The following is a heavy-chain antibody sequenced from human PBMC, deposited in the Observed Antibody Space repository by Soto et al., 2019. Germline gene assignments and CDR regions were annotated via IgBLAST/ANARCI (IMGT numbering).Heavy chain of an antibody. CDR1: GLTFSTYA. V-gene: IGHV3-23*01. D-gene: IGHD5-12*01. Sequence: EVHLLESGGALVQTGWSLRLSCTASGLTFSTYAMSWVRQAPGKGLEWVSAIGGSGTGGRTYYADSVKGRFTIYRENSKATVYLRMNSLRADDTALDYCRQSPGCLDGYTSRSYGMEVWGQGTTVSVSS. CDR3: RQSPGCLDGYTSRSYGMEV. CDR2: IGGSGTGGRT. J-gene: IGHJ6*02.